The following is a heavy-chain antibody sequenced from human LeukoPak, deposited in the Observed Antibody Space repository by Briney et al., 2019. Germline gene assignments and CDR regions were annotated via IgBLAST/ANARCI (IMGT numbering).Heavy chain of an antibody. Sequence: SETLSLTCTVSGGSISSSSYYWGWIRQPPGKGLGWIGSIYYSGSTYYNPSLKSRVTISVDTSKNQFSLKLSSVTAADTAVYYCARRAAAGSKYFQHWGQGTLVTVSS. CDR1: GGSISSSSYY. CDR2: IYYSGST. V-gene: IGHV4-39*07. D-gene: IGHD6-13*01. CDR3: ARRAAAGSKYFQH. J-gene: IGHJ1*01.